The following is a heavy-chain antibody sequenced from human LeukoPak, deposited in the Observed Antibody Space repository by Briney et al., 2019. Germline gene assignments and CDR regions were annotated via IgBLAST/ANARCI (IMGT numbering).Heavy chain of an antibody. Sequence: SETLSLTCTVSGASISGINDYWAWIRQPPGKGLEWIGTIYYSGTTYYNPSLKSRVTISVDTSKNQFSLKLSSVTAADTAVYYCARSAATIAAAAYYFDYWGQGTLVTVSS. D-gene: IGHD6-13*01. J-gene: IGHJ4*02. CDR2: IYYSGTT. V-gene: IGHV4-39*01. CDR1: GASISGINDY. CDR3: ARSAATIAAAAYYFDY.